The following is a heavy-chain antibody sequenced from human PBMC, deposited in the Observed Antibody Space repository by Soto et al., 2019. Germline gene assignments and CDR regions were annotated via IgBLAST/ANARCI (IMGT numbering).Heavy chain of an antibody. CDR3: ARPRDYGDFDAFDI. J-gene: IGHJ3*02. Sequence: ALPISGQLSGYIFTTFWLAWVRKTHGKGLEWMGIIYPFDSDTRYGPSFQGQVTISVDKSVNTAYLQWSALRASDTGMYYCARPRDYGDFDAFDIWGQGTMVTVSS. CDR2: IYPFDSDT. CDR1: GYIFTTFW. V-gene: IGHV5-51*01. D-gene: IGHD4-17*01.